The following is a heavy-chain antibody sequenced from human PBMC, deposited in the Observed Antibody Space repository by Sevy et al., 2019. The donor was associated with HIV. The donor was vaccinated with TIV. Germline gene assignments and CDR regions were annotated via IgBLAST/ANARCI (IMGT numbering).Heavy chain of an antibody. CDR2: IYYSGST. CDR3: AREGGNAFDI. V-gene: IGHV4-59*01. D-gene: IGHD1-26*01. Sequence: SETLSLTCTVSGGSISSYYWSWIRQPPGKGLEWIGYIYYSGSTNYNPSLKGRVTISVDTSKNQFSLKLSSVTAADTAVYYCAREGGNAFDIWGQGTMVTVSS. J-gene: IGHJ3*02. CDR1: GGSISSYY.